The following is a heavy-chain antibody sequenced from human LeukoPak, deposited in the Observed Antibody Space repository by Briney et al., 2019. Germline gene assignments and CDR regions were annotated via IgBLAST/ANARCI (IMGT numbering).Heavy chain of an antibody. Sequence: ASVKVSCKASGYTFTSYAMHWVRQAPGQRLEWMGWINAGNGNTKYSQKFQGRVTMTTDTSTSTAYMELRSLRSDDTAVYYCARDLHAYQLLLPDFGYYYYYGMDVWGQGTTVTVSS. CDR2: INAGNGNT. V-gene: IGHV1-3*01. D-gene: IGHD2-2*01. CDR1: GYTFTSYA. J-gene: IGHJ6*02. CDR3: ARDLHAYQLLLPDFGYYYYYGMDV.